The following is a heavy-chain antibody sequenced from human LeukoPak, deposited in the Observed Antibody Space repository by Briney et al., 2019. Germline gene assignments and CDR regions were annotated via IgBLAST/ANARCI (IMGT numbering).Heavy chain of an antibody. V-gene: IGHV7-4-1*02. J-gene: IGHJ5*02. D-gene: IGHD3-3*01. CDR1: GYTFTSYA. Sequence: ASVKVSCKASGYTFTSYAMNWVRQAPGQGLEWMGWINTNTGNPTYAQGFTGRFVFSLGTSVSTAYLQISSLKAEDTAVYYCARDLGGYLEWFSNNWFDPWGQGTLVTVSS. CDR3: ARDLGGYLEWFSNNWFDP. CDR2: INTNTGNP.